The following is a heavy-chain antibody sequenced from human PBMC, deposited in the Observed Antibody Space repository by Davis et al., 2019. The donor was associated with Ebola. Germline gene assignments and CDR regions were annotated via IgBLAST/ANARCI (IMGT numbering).Heavy chain of an antibody. CDR3: ARERGYYDFWSGYRNNWFDP. CDR1: GGSISSGDCY. CDR2: IYYSGST. Sequence: SETLSLTCTVSGGSISSGDCYWSWIRQPPGKGLEWIGYIYYSGSTYYNPSLKSRVTISVDTSKNQFSLKLSSVTAADTAVYYCARERGYYDFWSGYRNNWFDPWGQGTLVTVSS. D-gene: IGHD3-3*01. V-gene: IGHV4-30-4*01. J-gene: IGHJ5*02.